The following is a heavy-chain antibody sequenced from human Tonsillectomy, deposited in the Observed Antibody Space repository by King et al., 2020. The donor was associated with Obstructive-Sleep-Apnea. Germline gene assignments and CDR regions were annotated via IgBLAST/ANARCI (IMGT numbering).Heavy chain of an antibody. Sequence: VQLVESGGGLVQPGGSLRLSCAASGFTFSSYWMHWVRQAPGKGLVWVSRINSDGSSTSYADSVKGRFTISRDNSNNTLYLQMNSLRAVDTAVYYCARDIAVAGNDAFDIWGQGTMVTVSS. D-gene: IGHD6-19*01. CDR2: INSDGSST. CDR3: ARDIAVAGNDAFDI. CDR1: GFTFSSYW. V-gene: IGHV3-74*01. J-gene: IGHJ3*02.